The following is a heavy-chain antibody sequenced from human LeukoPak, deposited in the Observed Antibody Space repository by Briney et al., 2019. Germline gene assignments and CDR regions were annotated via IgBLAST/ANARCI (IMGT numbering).Heavy chain of an antibody. D-gene: IGHD6-19*01. Sequence: GGSLRLSCAASGFTFSSFGMSWVRQVPGKGLEWVSSISSTGGTTYYADSVKGRFTISRDNSKNTLYLQMNSLRAEDTAVYYCAKDPYSSGWYFDYWGQGTLVTVSS. CDR3: AKDPYSSGWYFDY. CDR2: ISSTGGTT. V-gene: IGHV3-23*01. J-gene: IGHJ4*02. CDR1: GFTFSSFG.